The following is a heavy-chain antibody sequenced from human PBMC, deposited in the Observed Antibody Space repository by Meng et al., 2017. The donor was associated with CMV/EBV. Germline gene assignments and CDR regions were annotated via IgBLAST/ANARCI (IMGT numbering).Heavy chain of an antibody. J-gene: IGHJ4*02. CDR3: AKDRDVFDY. Sequence: RLSCAGAGFTFSRYGMHWVRQAPGKGLEWVAVIWHDGSNKYYTDSVKGRFTISRDNSKNTLYLQMNSLRAEDTAVYYCAKDRDVFDYWGQGTLVTVSS. V-gene: IGHV3-33*06. CDR2: IWHDGSNK. D-gene: IGHD3-10*01. CDR1: GFTFSRYG.